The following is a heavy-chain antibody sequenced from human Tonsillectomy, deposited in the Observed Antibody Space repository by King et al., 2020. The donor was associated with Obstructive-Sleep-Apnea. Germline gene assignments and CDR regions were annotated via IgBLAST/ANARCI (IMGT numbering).Heavy chain of an antibody. V-gene: IGHV5-10-1*01. D-gene: IGHD1-14*01. CDR2: IDLMDSYT. CDR3: AITAAKETFDS. CDR1: GFTFTTYW. Sequence: VQLVQSGAEMRKTGESLRISCQTSGFTFTTYWVNWVRQVPGKGLEWMGRIDLMDSYTNYSPSFEGHVAISADNSITTAYLHWNSLKPSDTAMYYCAITAAKETFDSWGPGTLVTVSS. J-gene: IGHJ4*02.